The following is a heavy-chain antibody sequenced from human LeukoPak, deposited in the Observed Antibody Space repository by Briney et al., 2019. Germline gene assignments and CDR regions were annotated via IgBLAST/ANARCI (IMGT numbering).Heavy chain of an antibody. CDR2: IYHSGST. CDR3: ARDRDEVVPAALGYYYYYYMDV. Sequence: SETLSLTCTVSGYSISSGNYWDWIRQPPGKGLEWIGSIYHSGSTYYNPSLKSRVTISVDTSKNQFSLKLSSVTAADTAVYYCARDRDEVVPAALGYYYYYYMDVWGKGTTVTISS. V-gene: IGHV4-38-2*02. J-gene: IGHJ6*03. D-gene: IGHD2-2*01. CDR1: GYSISSGNY.